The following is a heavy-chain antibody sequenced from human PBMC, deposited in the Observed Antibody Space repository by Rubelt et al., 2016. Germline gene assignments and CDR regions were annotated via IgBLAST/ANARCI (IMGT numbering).Heavy chain of an antibody. CDR3: AGLRRDGYNYPDLDY. Sequence: QLQLQESGPGLVKPSETLSLTCTVSGGSISSSSYYWGWIRQPPGKGLEWIGSIYYSGSTYYNPSLESRVTISVDTSKDQFSLKLSSVTAADTAVYYCAGLRRDGYNYPDLDYWGQGTLVTVSS. CDR2: IYYSGST. CDR1: GGSISSSSYY. J-gene: IGHJ4*02. D-gene: IGHD5-24*01. V-gene: IGHV4-39*01.